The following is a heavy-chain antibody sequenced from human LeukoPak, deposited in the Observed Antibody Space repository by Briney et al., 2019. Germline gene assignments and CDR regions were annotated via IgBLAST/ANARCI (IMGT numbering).Heavy chain of an antibody. V-gene: IGHV4-4*07. D-gene: IGHD5-12*01. CDR3: AREWHHVFDY. CDR1: GGSISSYS. J-gene: IGHJ4*02. CDR2: IYPRESP. Sequence: SETLSLTCTVSGGSISSYSWSWMRQPAGKGLEWIGRIYPRESPNYNPSLKGRVIMSVDKSKNQFSLKLRSVTAADTAVYYCAREWHHVFDYWGQGNLVTVSS.